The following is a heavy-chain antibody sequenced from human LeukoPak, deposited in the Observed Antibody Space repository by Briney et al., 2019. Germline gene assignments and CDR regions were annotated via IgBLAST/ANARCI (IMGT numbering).Heavy chain of an antibody. CDR2: MYNSGST. Sequence: SETLSLTCTVPGGSISGSYWSWIRQPPGKGLEWIAYMYNSGSTNYNPSLKSRVTISIDTSKNQFSLKLSSVTAADTAVYYCASGKSGYWGQGTLVTVSS. V-gene: IGHV4-59*08. CDR3: ASGKSGY. CDR1: GGSISGSY. D-gene: IGHD6-25*01. J-gene: IGHJ4*02.